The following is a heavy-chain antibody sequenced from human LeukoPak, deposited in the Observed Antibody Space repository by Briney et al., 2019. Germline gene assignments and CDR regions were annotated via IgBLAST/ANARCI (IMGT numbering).Heavy chain of an antibody. Sequence: GGSLRLSCAASGFTFSSYAMHWVRQAPGKGLEWVAVISYDGSNKYYADSVKGRFTISRDNSKNTLYLQMDSLRAEDTAVYYCARSTYSSSWYRDYFDYWGQGTLVTVSS. V-gene: IGHV3-30-3*01. CDR2: ISYDGSNK. CDR3: ARSTYSSSWYRDYFDY. J-gene: IGHJ4*02. CDR1: GFTFSSYA. D-gene: IGHD6-13*01.